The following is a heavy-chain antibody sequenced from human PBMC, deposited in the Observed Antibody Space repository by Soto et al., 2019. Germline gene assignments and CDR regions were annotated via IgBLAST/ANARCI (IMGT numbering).Heavy chain of an antibody. D-gene: IGHD3-22*01. V-gene: IGHV1-69*06. CDR1: GGTFSSLD. CDR2: IIPISETT. CDR3: ARALLSLSYERGGYASYLHAMDL. J-gene: IGHJ6*02. Sequence: SVEVSCKASGGTFSSLDINWVRQAPGQGLEWMGGIIPISETTNYAQSFQGRVSMVAEISTSTAYMELRGLRSGDTADYYWARALLSLSYERGGYASYLHAMDLVGQGNPVTVSS.